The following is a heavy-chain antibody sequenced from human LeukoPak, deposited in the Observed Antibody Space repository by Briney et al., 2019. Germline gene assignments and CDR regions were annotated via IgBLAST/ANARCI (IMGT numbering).Heavy chain of an antibody. J-gene: IGHJ4*02. CDR2: ISSSGSTI. D-gene: IGHD6-19*01. V-gene: IGHV3-48*03. CDR1: GFTFSSYE. Sequence: QPGGSLRLSCAASGFTFSSYEMNWVRQAPGKGLEWVSYISSSGSTIYYADSVKGRFTISRDNAKNSLYLQMNSLGAEGTAVYYCARVSSDRTYSSGWYMRGYFDYWGQGTLVTVSS. CDR3: ARVSSDRTYSSGWYMRGYFDY.